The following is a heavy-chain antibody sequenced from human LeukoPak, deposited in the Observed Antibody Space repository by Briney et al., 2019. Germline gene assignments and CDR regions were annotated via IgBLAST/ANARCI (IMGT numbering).Heavy chain of an antibody. V-gene: IGHV3-48*01. CDR3: STAKFDY. Sequence: RGSLRLSCAATGSTLSSYSMNWVRQAPGKGLEWVSHISISGSTIHYADSVRGRFTISRDSAKNSLYLQMNSLRADDTAVYYCSTAKFDYWGQGTVLTVSS. CDR1: GSTLSSYS. CDR2: ISISGSTI. J-gene: IGHJ4*02.